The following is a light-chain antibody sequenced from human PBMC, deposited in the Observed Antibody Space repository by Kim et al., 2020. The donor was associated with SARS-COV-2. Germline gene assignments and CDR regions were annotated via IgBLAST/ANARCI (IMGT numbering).Light chain of an antibody. V-gene: IGKV4-1*01. CDR1: QSGLSSSNNKNQ. CDR3: QQYYNLPYT. CDR2: WAS. J-gene: IGKJ2*01. Sequence: RATINCKSSQSGLSSSNNKNQLGWYQQKPGQPPKLLISWASTREAGVSDRFSGSGSGTDFTLTISRLQAEDVAVYYCQQYYNLPYTFGQGTKLEI.